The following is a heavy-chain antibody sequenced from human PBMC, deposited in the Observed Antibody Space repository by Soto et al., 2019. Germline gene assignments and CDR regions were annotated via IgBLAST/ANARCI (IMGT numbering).Heavy chain of an antibody. V-gene: IGHV1-69*01. CDR1: GGTFSSYA. Sequence: QVQLVQSGAEVKKPGSSVKVSCKASGGTFSSYAISWVRQAPGQGLEWMGGIIPIFGTANYAQKFQGRVTITADESTSTAYMELSSLRSEDTAVYYCARWGYCSSTSCPTLYYYGMDVWGQGTTVTVSS. D-gene: IGHD2-2*01. CDR2: IIPIFGTA. CDR3: ARWGYCSSTSCPTLYYYGMDV. J-gene: IGHJ6*02.